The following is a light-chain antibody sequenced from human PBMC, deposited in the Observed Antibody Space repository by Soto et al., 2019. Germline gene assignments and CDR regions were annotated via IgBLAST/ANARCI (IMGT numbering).Light chain of an antibody. V-gene: IGLV4-69*01. CDR3: SSYAGSNNFVV. CDR1: SGHSSYA. CDR2: LNNDGSH. J-gene: IGLJ3*02. Sequence: QPVLTQPPSASASLGASVKLTCTLSSGHSSYAIAWHQKQPEKGPRYLMDLNNDGSHTKGDGIPDRFSGSSSGAERYLIISSLQSEDEADYYCSSYAGSNNFVVFGGGTKLTVL.